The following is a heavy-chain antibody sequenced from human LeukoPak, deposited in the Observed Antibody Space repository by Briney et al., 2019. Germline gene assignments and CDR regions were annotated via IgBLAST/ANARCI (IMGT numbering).Heavy chain of an antibody. CDR1: GFTFSSYS. V-gene: IGHV3-21*01. CDR2: ISSSSSYI. D-gene: IGHD2-2*01. J-gene: IGHJ4*02. Sequence: GGSLRLSCAASGFTFSSYSMNWVRQAPGKGLEWVSSISSSSSYIYYADSVKGRFTISRDNAKNSLYLQMNSLRAEDTAVYYCARDGCSSTSCESDHWGQGTLVTVSS. CDR3: ARDGCSSTSCESDH.